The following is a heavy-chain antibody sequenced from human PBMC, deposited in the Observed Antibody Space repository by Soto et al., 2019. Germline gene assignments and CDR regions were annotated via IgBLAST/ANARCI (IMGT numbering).Heavy chain of an antibody. V-gene: IGHV1-2*02. D-gene: IGHD2-15*01. CDR1: GYTFTGYY. CDR2: INPNSGGT. CDR3: ASAVVVVAATGSYYYYGMDV. Sequence: ASVKVSCKASGYTFTGYYMHWVRQAPGQGLEWMGWINPNSGGTNYAQKFQGRVTMTRDTSISTAYMELSRLRSDDTAVYYCASAVVVVAATGSYYYYGMDVWGQGTTVTSP. J-gene: IGHJ6*02.